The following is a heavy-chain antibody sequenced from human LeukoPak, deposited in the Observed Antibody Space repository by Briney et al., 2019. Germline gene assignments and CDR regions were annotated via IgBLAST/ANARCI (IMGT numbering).Heavy chain of an antibody. CDR3: ARDCQLWPYYYYYMDV. Sequence: PGGSLRLSCAASGFTFSTYWMSWVRQAPGKGLEWVANIKQDGSEKYYVDSVKGRFTISRDNAKNSLYLQMNSLRAEDTAVYYCARDCQLWPYYYYYMDVWGKGTTVTVSS. V-gene: IGHV3-7*01. D-gene: IGHD5-18*01. J-gene: IGHJ6*03. CDR2: IKQDGSEK. CDR1: GFTFSTYW.